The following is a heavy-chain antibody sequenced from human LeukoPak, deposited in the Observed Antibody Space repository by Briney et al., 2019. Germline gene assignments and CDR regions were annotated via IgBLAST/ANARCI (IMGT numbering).Heavy chain of an antibody. Sequence: SETLSLTCTVSGGSISSYYWSWIRQPAGKGLEWIGRMYTSGSTNYNPSLKRRVTISVDTSKNQFSLKLRSVAAADTAVYYCARLGYSYGFWGQGALLTVSS. CDR3: ARLGYSYGF. CDR1: GGSISSYY. J-gene: IGHJ4*02. V-gene: IGHV4-4*07. D-gene: IGHD5-18*01. CDR2: MYTSGST.